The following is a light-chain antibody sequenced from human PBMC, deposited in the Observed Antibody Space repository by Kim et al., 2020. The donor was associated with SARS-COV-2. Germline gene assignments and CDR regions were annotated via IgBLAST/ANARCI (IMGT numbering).Light chain of an antibody. V-gene: IGKV1-5*03. CDR3: QQYDTYPWT. CDR1: QSISTW. J-gene: IGKJ1*01. CDR2: KAS. Sequence: AFAGDRISITGRASQSISTWLAWYQQKPGKAPKLLIYKASSLQSGVPSRFSGSGSGADFILTVSSLQPDDFATYYCQQYDTYPWTFGQGTKLEIK.